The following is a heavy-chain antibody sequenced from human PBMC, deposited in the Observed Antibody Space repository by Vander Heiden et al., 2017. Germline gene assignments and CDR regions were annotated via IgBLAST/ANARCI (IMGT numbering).Heavy chain of an antibody. V-gene: IGHV3-23*01. CDR3: AKEWAGDPLW. CDR2: ISGSGGTT. CDR1: GFPFSTYA. J-gene: IGHJ4*02. D-gene: IGHD7-27*01. Sequence: EVQLLESAGGLVQPGGSLRLSCAASGFPFSTYAMTWVSQAPGKGLQWVSSISGSGGTTYYADSVKGRFTISRDNSKNTLYVQMNSLRAEDTAMYYCAKEWAGDPLWWGQGTLVTVSS.